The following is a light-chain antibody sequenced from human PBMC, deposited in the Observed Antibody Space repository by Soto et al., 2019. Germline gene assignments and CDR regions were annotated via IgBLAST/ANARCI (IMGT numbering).Light chain of an antibody. CDR1: QSVSSN. J-gene: IGKJ4*02. V-gene: IGKV3-15*01. CDR3: QQYKSWPLT. Sequence: EIVMTQSPATLSVSPGERATLSCRASQSVSSNLAWYQQKPGQAPRLLIYGASTRATGIPARFSGSGSGTEFTLTIRSLQSEDFAVYYCQQYKSWPLTFGGGTKVEIK. CDR2: GAS.